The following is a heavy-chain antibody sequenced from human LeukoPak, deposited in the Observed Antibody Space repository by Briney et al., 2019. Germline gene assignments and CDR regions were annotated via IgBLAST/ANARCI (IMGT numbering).Heavy chain of an antibody. CDR2: IYYSGST. CDR1: GGSISSSSYY. V-gene: IGHV4-39*01. J-gene: IGHJ4*02. D-gene: IGHD6-13*01. Sequence: SETLSLTCTVSGGSISSSSYYWGWIRQPPGKGLEWIGSIYYSGSTYYSPSLKSRVTISVDTSKNQFSLKLSSVTAADTAVYYCARHRYSSSWYYFDYWGQGTLVTVSS. CDR3: ARHRYSSSWYYFDY.